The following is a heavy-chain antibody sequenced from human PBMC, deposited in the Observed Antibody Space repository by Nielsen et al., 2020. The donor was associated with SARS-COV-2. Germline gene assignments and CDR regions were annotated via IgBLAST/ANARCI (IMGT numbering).Heavy chain of an antibody. D-gene: IGHD6-13*01. CDR2: FDPEDGET. J-gene: IGHJ4*02. V-gene: IGHV1-24*01. CDR1: GYTLTELS. Sequence: ASVKVSCKVSGYTLTELSMHWVRQAPGKGLEWMGGFDPEDGETIYAQKFQGRVTMTEDTSTDTAYMELSSLRSEDTAVYYCATDAAAGTGYYFDHWGQGTLVTVSS. CDR3: ATDAAAGTGYYFDH.